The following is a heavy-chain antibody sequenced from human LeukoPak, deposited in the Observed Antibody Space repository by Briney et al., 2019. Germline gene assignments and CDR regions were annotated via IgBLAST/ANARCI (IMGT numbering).Heavy chain of an antibody. CDR1: GFSFSNAW. CDR3: TTAFHYDFWSGYYRDDY. J-gene: IGHJ4*02. D-gene: IGHD3-3*01. Sequence: PGGSLRLSCAASGFSFSNAWMNWVRQAPGKGLEWVGRIKSKTNGGTTDHAAPVKGRFTISRDDSKNTLYLQMNSLKTEDTAVYYCTTAFHYDFWSGYYRDDYWGQGTLVTVSS. V-gene: IGHV3-15*01. CDR2: IKSKTNGGTT.